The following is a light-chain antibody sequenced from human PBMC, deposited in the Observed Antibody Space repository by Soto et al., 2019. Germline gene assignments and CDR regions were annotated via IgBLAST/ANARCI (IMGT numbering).Light chain of an antibody. V-gene: IGKV1-5*03. CDR2: KTF. CDR3: QQYHSYSS. J-gene: IGKJ1*01. CDR1: QSIGPW. Sequence: DIQMTQSPSTLSASVGDTVTITCRASQSIGPWLAWYQQQPGRAPKLLIYKTFSLESGVPLRFIGSGSGTDLTLTISSLQSVYCATYNCQQYHSYSSFGQWTKVEIK.